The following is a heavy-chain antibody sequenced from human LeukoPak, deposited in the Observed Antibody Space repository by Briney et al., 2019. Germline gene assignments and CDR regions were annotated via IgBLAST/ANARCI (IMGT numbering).Heavy chain of an antibody. CDR3: AGDRYDSRST. V-gene: IGHV4-31*03. J-gene: IGHJ5*02. D-gene: IGHD3-22*01. CDR2: IYYSGST. CDR1: GGSISSGGYY. Sequence: SETLSLTCTVSGGSISSGGYYWSWIRQHPGKGLEWIGYIYYSGSTYYNPSLKSRVTISVDTSKNQFSLKLSSVTAADTAVYYCAGDRYDSRSTWGQGTLVTVSS.